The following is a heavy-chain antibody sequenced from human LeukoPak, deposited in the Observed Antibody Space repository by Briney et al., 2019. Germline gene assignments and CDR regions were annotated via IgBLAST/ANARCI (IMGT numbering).Heavy chain of an antibody. J-gene: IGHJ4*02. Sequence: PGGSLRLSCAASGFTFSSYAMSWVRQAPGKGLEWVSAISGSGGSTYYADSVKGRFTISRDNSKNTLYLQMNSLRAEDTAVYYCAKDQTRYSYGPYFDYWGQGTLVTVSS. CDR3: AKDQTRYSYGPYFDY. CDR1: GFTFSSYA. V-gene: IGHV3-23*01. D-gene: IGHD5-18*01. CDR2: ISGSGGST.